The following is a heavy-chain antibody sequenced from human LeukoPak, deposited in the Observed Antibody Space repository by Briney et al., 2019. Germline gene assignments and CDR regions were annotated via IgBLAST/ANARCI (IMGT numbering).Heavy chain of an antibody. V-gene: IGHV3-30*04. CDR1: GFTFSSYA. CDR2: ISYDGSNK. J-gene: IGHJ1*01. D-gene: IGHD4-17*01. Sequence: GGSLRLSCAASGFTFSSYAMHWVSQAPGKGLEWVAVISYDGSNKYYADSVKGRFTISRNNSKNTLYLQMNSLRAEDTAVYYCASALDYGDYRGYFQHWGQGTLVTVSS. CDR3: ASALDYGDYRGYFQH.